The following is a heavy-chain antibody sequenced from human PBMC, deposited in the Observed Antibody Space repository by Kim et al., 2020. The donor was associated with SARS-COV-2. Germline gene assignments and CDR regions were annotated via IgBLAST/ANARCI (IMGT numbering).Heavy chain of an antibody. Sequence: NDYAVSVKSRITTNPDTSKNQFSLRLNSVTPEDTAVYYCARAGTGIQLWDWGQGTLVTVSS. CDR2: N. J-gene: IGHJ4*02. V-gene: IGHV6-1*01. D-gene: IGHD2-8*02. CDR3: ARAGTGIQLWD.